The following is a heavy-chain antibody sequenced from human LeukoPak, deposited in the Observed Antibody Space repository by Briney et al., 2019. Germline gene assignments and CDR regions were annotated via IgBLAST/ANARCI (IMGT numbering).Heavy chain of an antibody. D-gene: IGHD1-26*01. CDR3: ARVTGSIDY. V-gene: IGHV1-8*01. Sequence: GASVKVSCKASVYTFTSYDINWVQPAPGQGLEWMGWMNPNSGNTGDAQRFQGRVTKSRDTSISTAYMELSSLGSEDTAVYYCARVTGSIDYWGQGTLVTVSS. CDR1: VYTFTSYD. J-gene: IGHJ4*02. CDR2: MNPNSGNT.